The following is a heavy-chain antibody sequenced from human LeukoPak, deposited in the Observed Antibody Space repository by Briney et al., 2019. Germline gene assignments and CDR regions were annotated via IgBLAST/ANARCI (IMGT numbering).Heavy chain of an antibody. J-gene: IGHJ3*02. CDR3: ARGVPAMVDAFDI. CDR1: GDSVSSNSAA. V-gene: IGHV6-1*01. Sequence: SQTLSLTCAISGDSVSSNSAAWNWIRQSPSRGLEWLGRTYYRSKWYNDYAVSVKSRITINPDTSKNQFSLKLSSVTAADTAVYYCARGVPAMVDAFDIWGQGTMVTVSS. CDR2: TYYRSKWYN. D-gene: IGHD5-18*01.